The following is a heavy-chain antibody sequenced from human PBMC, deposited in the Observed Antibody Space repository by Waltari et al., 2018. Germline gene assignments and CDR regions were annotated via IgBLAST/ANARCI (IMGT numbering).Heavy chain of an antibody. V-gene: IGHV3-23*03. Sequence: ESGGGLVQPGGSLRLSCAASGVSFSTYVISWVRQAPGKGLEWVSLITGDGSRIQYGDSVKGRFTISRDNSKNTLYLQMNSLRVEDMAVYYCAKEGYFYMDVWGNGTTVTVSS. J-gene: IGHJ6*03. CDR1: GVSFSTYV. CDR2: ITGDGSRI. CDR3: AKEGYFYMDV.